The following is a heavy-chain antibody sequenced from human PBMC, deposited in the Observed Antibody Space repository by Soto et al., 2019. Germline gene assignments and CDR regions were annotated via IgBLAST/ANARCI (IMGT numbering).Heavy chain of an antibody. CDR3: ARDVPTDSSSSGGY. Sequence: QVQLVESGGGVVQPGRSLRLYCAASGFTFSSYAMHWVRQAPGKGLEWVAVISYDGSNKYYADSVKGRFTISRDNSKNTLYLQMNSLRAEDTAVYYCARDVPTDSSSSGGYWGQGTLVTVSS. CDR1: GFTFSSYA. CDR2: ISYDGSNK. J-gene: IGHJ4*02. V-gene: IGHV3-30-3*01. D-gene: IGHD6-6*01.